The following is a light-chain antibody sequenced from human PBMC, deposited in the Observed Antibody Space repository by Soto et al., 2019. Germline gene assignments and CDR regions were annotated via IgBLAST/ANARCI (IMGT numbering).Light chain of an antibody. V-gene: IGLV2-14*01. CDR3: SSYTSSSPDVV. J-gene: IGLJ2*01. CDR2: DVS. Sequence: QSALTQPASVSGSPGQSITISCTGTSSDVGGYNYVSWYQQHPGKAPKLMIYDVSNRPSGVSNRFSGSKSGNTASLTISGLQAEDEADYYCSSYTSSSPDVVFGGGTQLTV. CDR1: SSDVGGYNY.